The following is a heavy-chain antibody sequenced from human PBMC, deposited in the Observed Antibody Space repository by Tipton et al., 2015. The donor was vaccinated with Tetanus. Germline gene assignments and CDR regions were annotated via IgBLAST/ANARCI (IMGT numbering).Heavy chain of an antibody. CDR3: AFGLAVAGSDALDF. V-gene: IGHV1-2*02. Sequence: QSGAEVKKPGASVKVSCKASGYTFTGYHLHWVRQAPGQGLEWMGWVNPKNGVTRSAQKFQGRVALTRDTSINTAYMELSRLGSDGTAVYYCAFGLAVAGSDALDFWGQGAMVAVSS. CDR2: VNPKNGVT. CDR1: GYTFTGYH. J-gene: IGHJ3*01. D-gene: IGHD6-19*01.